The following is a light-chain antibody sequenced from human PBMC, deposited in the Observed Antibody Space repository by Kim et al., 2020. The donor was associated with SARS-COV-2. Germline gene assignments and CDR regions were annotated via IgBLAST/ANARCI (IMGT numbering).Light chain of an antibody. CDR1: QSVGNY. CDR2: EGS. CDR3: QQRSDWPVT. J-gene: IGKJ5*01. Sequence: EIALTQSPDTLSLSPGERATLSCRASQSVGNYIAWYQQRPGQAPRLLIYEGSTRATGIPARFSGSGSGTDFTLTITGLESEDFAVYYCQQRSDWPVTFGQGTRLDIK. V-gene: IGKV3-11*01.